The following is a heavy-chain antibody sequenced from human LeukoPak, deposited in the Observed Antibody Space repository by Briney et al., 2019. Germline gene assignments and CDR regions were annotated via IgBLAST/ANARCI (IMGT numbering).Heavy chain of an antibody. V-gene: IGHV3-23*01. CDR3: AKCSASYYNDAFDI. CDR2: IRGGGGVT. D-gene: IGHD3-10*01. CDR1: GFTFDNYA. Sequence: GGSLRLSCAASGFTFDNYAMNWVRQAPGKGLEWLAYIRGGGGVTRYSDSVKDRFTISRDNSKNTLYLQMNSLRAEGTAIYYCAKCSASYYNDAFDIWGRGTMVTVSS. J-gene: IGHJ3*02.